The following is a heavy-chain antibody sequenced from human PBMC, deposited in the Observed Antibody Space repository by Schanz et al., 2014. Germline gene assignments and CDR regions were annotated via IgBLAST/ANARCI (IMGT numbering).Heavy chain of an antibody. J-gene: IGHJ5*02. CDR2: IYHSGST. CDR3: ARRSVSPSGNSYGYVVAWFDP. CDR1: GGSISSGVW. V-gene: IGHV4-4*02. Sequence: QVQLQESGPGLVKPSGTLSLTCVVSGGSISSGVWWTWARQSPGKGLEWIGEIYHSGSTNYKPSLKSRLPISADKPKNQFPLKLRSVTAADTAVYYCARRSVSPSGNSYGYVVAWFDPWGQGTLVTVSS. D-gene: IGHD5-18*01.